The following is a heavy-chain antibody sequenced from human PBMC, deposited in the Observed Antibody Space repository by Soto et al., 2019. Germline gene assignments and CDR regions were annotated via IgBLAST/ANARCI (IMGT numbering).Heavy chain of an antibody. CDR3: ARARKGQWLVQGYFQH. CDR2: INHSGST. D-gene: IGHD6-19*01. J-gene: IGHJ1*01. Sequence: PSETLSLTCAVYGGSFSGYYWSWIRQPPGKGLEWIGEINHSGSTNYNPSLKSRVTISVDTSKNQFSLKLSSVTAADTAVYYCARARKGQWLVQGYFQHWGQGTLVTVSS. V-gene: IGHV4-34*01. CDR1: GGSFSGYY.